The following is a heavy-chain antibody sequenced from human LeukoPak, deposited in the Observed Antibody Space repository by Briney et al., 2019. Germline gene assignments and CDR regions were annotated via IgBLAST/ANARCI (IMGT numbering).Heavy chain of an antibody. CDR3: ARDHHCSSTSCFSSWYYYGMDV. Sequence: SQALSLTCTVSGGSISSGDYYWSWIRQPPGKGLEWIGYIYYSGSTYYNPSLKSRVTISVDTSKNQFSLKLSSVTAADTAVYYCARDHHCSSTSCFSSWYYYGMDVWGQGTTVTVSS. D-gene: IGHD2-2*01. CDR1: GGSISSGDYY. V-gene: IGHV4-30-4*01. CDR2: IYYSGST. J-gene: IGHJ6*02.